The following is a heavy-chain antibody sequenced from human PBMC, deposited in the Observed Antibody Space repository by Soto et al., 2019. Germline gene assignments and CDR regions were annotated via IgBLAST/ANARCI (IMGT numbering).Heavy chain of an antibody. CDR1: GYTFTSYW. V-gene: IGHV5-51*01. D-gene: IGHD3-10*01. Sequence: HGESLKISCKGSGYTFTSYWIGWMRQLPGKGLEWMGIIYPADSDTRYSPSFQGQVTISADKSISTAYLQWSSLRASDTAMYFCARAYGKYFDYWGQGTPVTVSS. CDR3: ARAYGKYFDY. J-gene: IGHJ4*02. CDR2: IYPADSDT.